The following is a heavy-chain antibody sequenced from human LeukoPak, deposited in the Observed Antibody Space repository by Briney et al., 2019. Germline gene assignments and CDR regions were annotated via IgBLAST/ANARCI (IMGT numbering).Heavy chain of an antibody. Sequence: GASVKVSCKASGGTFSSYAISWVRQAPGQGLEWMGGIIPIFGTANYAQKFQGRVTITADESTSTAYMELSSLRSEDTAVYYCARPRVAAAAGPPWFDPWGQGTLVTVSS. V-gene: IGHV1-69*13. CDR3: ARPRVAAAAGPPWFDP. D-gene: IGHD6-13*01. CDR1: GGTFSSYA. CDR2: IIPIFGTA. J-gene: IGHJ5*02.